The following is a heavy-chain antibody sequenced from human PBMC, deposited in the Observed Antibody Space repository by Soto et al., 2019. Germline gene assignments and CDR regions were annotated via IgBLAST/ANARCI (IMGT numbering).Heavy chain of an antibody. J-gene: IGHJ3*02. D-gene: IGHD3-22*01. Sequence: GASVKVSCKASGGTFSSYAISWVRQAPGQGFEWMGGIIPIFGTANYAQKFQGRVTITADESTSTAYMELSSLRSEDTAVYYCARGGYGYYYDSSGPYDAFDIWGQGTMVTVSS. CDR3: ARGGYGYYYDSSGPYDAFDI. CDR1: GGTFSSYA. V-gene: IGHV1-69*13. CDR2: IIPIFGTA.